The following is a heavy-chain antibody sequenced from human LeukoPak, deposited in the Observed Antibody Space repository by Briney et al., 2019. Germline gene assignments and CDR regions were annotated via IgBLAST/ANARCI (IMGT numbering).Heavy chain of an antibody. CDR3: ARIVQRHWFDP. Sequence: PSETLSLTCTVSGGSISSGSYYWSWIRQPAGKGLEWIGRIYTSGSTNYNPSLKSRVTISVDTSKNQFSLKLSSVTAADTAVYYCARIVQRHWFDPWGQGTLVTVSS. CDR1: GGSISSGSYY. CDR2: IYTSGST. D-gene: IGHD6-25*01. V-gene: IGHV4-61*02. J-gene: IGHJ5*02.